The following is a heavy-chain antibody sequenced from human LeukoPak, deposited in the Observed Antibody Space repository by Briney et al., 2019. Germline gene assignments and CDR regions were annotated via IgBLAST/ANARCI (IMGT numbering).Heavy chain of an antibody. J-gene: IGHJ3*01. CDR3: AREPYSMIVR. Sequence: GGSLRLSCAASGFTFSSYSMSWVRQAPGKGLEWVSVIYSGGSTYYADSVKGRFTISRDNSKNTLYLQMNSLRAEDTAVYYCAREPYSMIVRWGQGTMVTVSS. D-gene: IGHD3-22*01. V-gene: IGHV3-66*01. CDR2: IYSGGST. CDR1: GFTFSSYS.